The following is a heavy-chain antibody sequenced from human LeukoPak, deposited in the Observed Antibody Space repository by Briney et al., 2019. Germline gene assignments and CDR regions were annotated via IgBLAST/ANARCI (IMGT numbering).Heavy chain of an antibody. J-gene: IGHJ4*02. CDR1: GFTFSSYA. Sequence: GGSLRLSCAASGFTFSSYAMSWVRQAPGKGLEWVSAISGSGGSTYYADSVKGRFTISRDNSKNTLYLQMNSLRVEDTAVYYCARAPPNDYDSTGYYSSFDSWGQGTLVTVSS. CDR3: ARAPPNDYDSTGYYSSFDS. V-gene: IGHV3-23*01. CDR2: ISGSGGST. D-gene: IGHD3-22*01.